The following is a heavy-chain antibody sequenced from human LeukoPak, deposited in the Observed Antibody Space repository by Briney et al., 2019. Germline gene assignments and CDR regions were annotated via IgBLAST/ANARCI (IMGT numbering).Heavy chain of an antibody. V-gene: IGHV4-34*01. J-gene: IGHJ6*02. Sequence: SETLSLTCAVYGGSFSGYYWSWIYQPPGKGLEWIGEINHSGSTNYNPSLKSRVTISVDTSKNQFSLKLSSVTAADTAVYYCARRPGDYNYYYYGMDVWGQGTTVTVSS. CDR2: INHSGST. D-gene: IGHD4-17*01. CDR3: ARRPGDYNYYYYGMDV. CDR1: GGSFSGYY.